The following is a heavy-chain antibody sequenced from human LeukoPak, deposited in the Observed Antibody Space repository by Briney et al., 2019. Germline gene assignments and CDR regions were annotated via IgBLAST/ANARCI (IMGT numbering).Heavy chain of an antibody. J-gene: IGHJ4*02. CDR1: GFTFSSYS. D-gene: IGHD3-3*01. CDR2: ISSSSSYI. Sequence: GGSLRLSCAASGFTFSSYSMNWVRQAPGKGLEWVSSISSSSSYIYYADSVKGRFTISRDNAKNSLYLQMNSLRTEDTAVYYWARGGIRFLEWLIFLSWGQGTLVTVSS. V-gene: IGHV3-21*01. CDR3: ARGGIRFLEWLIFLS.